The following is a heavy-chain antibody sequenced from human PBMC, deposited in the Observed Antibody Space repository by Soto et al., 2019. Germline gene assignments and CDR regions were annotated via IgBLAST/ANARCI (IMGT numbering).Heavy chain of an antibody. D-gene: IGHD3-22*01. CDR1: GFTFSSYA. V-gene: IGHV3-30-3*01. CDR2: ISYDGSNK. Sequence: QVQLVESGGGVVQPGRSLRLSCAASGFTFSSYAMHWVRQAPGKGLEWVAVISYDGSNKYYADSVKGRFTISRDNSQNTLYLQMNSLRAEDMAVYYCARGDYYDSSGYVDWSYFDYWGQGTLVTVSS. CDR3: ARGDYYDSSGYVDWSYFDY. J-gene: IGHJ4*02.